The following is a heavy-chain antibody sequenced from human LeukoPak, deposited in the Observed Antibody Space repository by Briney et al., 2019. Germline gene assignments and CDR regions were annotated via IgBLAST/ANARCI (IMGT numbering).Heavy chain of an antibody. D-gene: IGHD3-22*01. CDR2: ISAHNGNT. CDR1: GYTFTSYG. CDR3: ARAPADSSGYPQGY. Sequence: ASVKVSCKASGYTFTSYGISWVRQAPGQGLEWMGWISAHNGNTNYAQKVQGRVTMTTDTSTSTAYMELGSLRSDDTAVYYCARAPADSSGYPQGYWGQGTLVTVSS. J-gene: IGHJ4*02. V-gene: IGHV1-18*01.